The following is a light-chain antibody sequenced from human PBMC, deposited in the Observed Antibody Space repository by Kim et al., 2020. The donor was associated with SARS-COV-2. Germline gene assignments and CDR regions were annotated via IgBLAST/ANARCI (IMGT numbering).Light chain of an antibody. V-gene: IGLV2-14*01. CDR1: SSDVGAYSY. CDR2: DVS. Sequence: QSALTQPASVSGSPGQSITISCTGTSSDVGAYSYVSWYQQHPGKAPKLMIYDVSKRPSGVSNRFSGSKSGNTASLTVSGLQAEDEADYYCSSYTSSSTVVFGGGTQLTVL. J-gene: IGLJ2*01. CDR3: SSYTSSSTVV.